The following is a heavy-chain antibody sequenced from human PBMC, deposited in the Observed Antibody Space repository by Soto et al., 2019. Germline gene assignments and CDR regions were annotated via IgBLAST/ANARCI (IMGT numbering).Heavy chain of an antibody. V-gene: IGHV3-23*01. Sequence: GGSLRLPCAAFGFSFSANAIRWVLKTPGKGLEWVSTITGDGGSTYYADSVKGRFTISRDNSKSTLSLQMNSLRAEDTAVYYCAKDGRDQLLCYFDCWGQGTLVTVSS. CDR1: GFSFSANA. D-gene: IGHD2-2*01. CDR3: AKDGRDQLLCYFDC. CDR2: ITGDGGST. J-gene: IGHJ4*02.